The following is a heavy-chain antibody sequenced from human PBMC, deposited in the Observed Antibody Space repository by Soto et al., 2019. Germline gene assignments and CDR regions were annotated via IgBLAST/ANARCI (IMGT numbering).Heavy chain of an antibody. CDR1: GGSISSYY. D-gene: IGHD3-16*02. CDR3: ARQRDDYIWGSYRAGYFDY. V-gene: IGHV4-59*08. Sequence: PSETLSLTCTVSGGSISSYYWSWIRQPPGKGLEWIGYIYYSGSTNYNPSLKSRVTISVDTSKNQFSLKLSSVTAADTAVYYCARQRDDYIWGSYRAGYFDYWGQGTLVTVS. J-gene: IGHJ4*02. CDR2: IYYSGST.